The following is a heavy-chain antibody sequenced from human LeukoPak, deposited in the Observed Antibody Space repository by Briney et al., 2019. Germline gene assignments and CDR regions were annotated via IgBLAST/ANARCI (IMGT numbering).Heavy chain of an antibody. CDR2: IYYSGST. J-gene: IGHJ4*02. D-gene: IGHD5-18*01. CDR3: ARGVRGYSYGFSY. V-gene: IGHV4-61*01. CDR1: GGSVSSGSYY. Sequence: SETLSLTCTVSGGSVSSGSYYWSWIRQPPGKGLEWIGYIYYSGSTNYNPSLKSRVTISVDTSKNQFSLKLSSVTAADTAVYYCARGVRGYSYGFSYWGQGTLVTVSS.